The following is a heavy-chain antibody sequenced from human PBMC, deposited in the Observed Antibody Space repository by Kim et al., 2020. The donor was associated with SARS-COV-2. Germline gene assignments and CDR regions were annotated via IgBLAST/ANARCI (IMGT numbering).Heavy chain of an antibody. CDR2: VTHIGGT. CDR1: GVSFKDYY. D-gene: IGHD3-10*01. Sequence: SETLSLTCAVYGVSFKDYYWTWIRQAPRRGPEWIGDVTHIGGTRYNPSLKSRVTISADTSKNQFSLEVKFMTAADTAVYFCARVPRMVNLYYSAMDVWSQGTSVIVSS. V-gene: IGHV4-34*01. J-gene: IGHJ6*02. CDR3: ARVPRMVNLYYSAMDV.